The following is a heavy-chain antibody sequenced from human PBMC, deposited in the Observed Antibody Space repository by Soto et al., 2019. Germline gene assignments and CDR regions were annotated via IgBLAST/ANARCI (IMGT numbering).Heavy chain of an antibody. CDR3: ARGQGPGAGHSNFDY. CDR1: GGSFSAYY. J-gene: IGHJ4*02. CDR2: INDSGST. Sequence: SETLSLTCAVYGGSFSAYYWSWIRQPPGKGLEWIGEINDSGSTNYNPSLKSQVTISVGTSKNQFSRKVSSVTAADPAVYYCARGQGPGAGHSNFDYWGQGALVTVSS. V-gene: IGHV4-34*01. D-gene: IGHD1-26*01.